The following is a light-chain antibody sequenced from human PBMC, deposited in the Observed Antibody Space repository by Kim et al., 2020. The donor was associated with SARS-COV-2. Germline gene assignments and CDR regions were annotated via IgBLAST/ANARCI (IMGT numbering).Light chain of an antibody. CDR1: KLGDKY. CDR2: QDS. CDR3: QAWDSSTAV. J-gene: IGLJ7*01. V-gene: IGLV3-1*01. Sequence: SVSPGQTANITGSGDKLGDKYACWYQQKPGQSPVLVIYQDSKRPSGIPERFSCSNSGNTATLTISGTQAMDEADYYCQAWDSSTAVFGGGTQLTVL.